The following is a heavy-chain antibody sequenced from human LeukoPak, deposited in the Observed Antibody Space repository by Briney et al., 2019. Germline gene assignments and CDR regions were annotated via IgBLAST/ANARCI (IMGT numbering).Heavy chain of an antibody. J-gene: IGHJ4*02. V-gene: IGHV4-39*01. CDR3: ARRYSGWRGDYYFDY. D-gene: IGHD1-26*01. CDR1: GGSISSSSYN. CDR2: IHYSGST. Sequence: PSETLSLTCSVSGGSISSSSYNWGWIRQPPGTGLEWIASIHYSGSTYYNPSLKSRVSISVDTSNNQFSLKLSSVTAADTAIYYCARRYSGWRGDYYFDYWGQGTLVTVSS.